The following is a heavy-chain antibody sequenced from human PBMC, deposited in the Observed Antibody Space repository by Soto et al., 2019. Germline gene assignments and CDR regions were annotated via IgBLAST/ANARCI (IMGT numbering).Heavy chain of an antibody. CDR1: GGSVSSGSYY. Sequence: SETLSLTCTVSGGSVSSGSYYWSWIRQPPGKGLKWIGYIYYSGSTNYNPSLKSRVTISVDTSKNQFSLKLSSVTAADTAVYYCARERIWFGENLTGGSDYWGQGTLVTVSS. CDR2: IYYSGST. CDR3: ARERIWFGENLTGGSDY. V-gene: IGHV4-61*01. J-gene: IGHJ4*02. D-gene: IGHD3-10*01.